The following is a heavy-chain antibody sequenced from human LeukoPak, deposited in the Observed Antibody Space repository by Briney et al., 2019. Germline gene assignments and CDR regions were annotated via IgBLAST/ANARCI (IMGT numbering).Heavy chain of an antibody. CDR1: GFTFSSYT. J-gene: IGHJ4*02. Sequence: GGSLRLSCAASGFTFSSYTMNWVRQAPGKGLEWVAAISSSSRDIFYADSVKGRFSISRDNTQNSLSLQMSSLKAEDAAVYYCVREAAATLFDYWGQGTLVTVSS. V-gene: IGHV3-21*01. CDR2: ISSSSRDI. CDR3: VREAAATLFDY. D-gene: IGHD1-26*01.